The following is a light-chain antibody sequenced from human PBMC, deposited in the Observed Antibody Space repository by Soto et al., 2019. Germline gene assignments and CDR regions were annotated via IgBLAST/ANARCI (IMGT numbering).Light chain of an antibody. CDR2: EVT. CDR3: CSHSTSITWM. CDR1: YSDVGGYNF. V-gene: IGLV2-14*03. Sequence: QSVLTQPASVSGSPGQSITISCTGTYSDVGGYNFVSWYQQHPGRAPKLIIHEVTNRPSGVSNRYSGSKSGNTASLTISVLQAEDEAVYYCCSHSTSITWMFGGGTKLTVL. J-gene: IGLJ3*02.